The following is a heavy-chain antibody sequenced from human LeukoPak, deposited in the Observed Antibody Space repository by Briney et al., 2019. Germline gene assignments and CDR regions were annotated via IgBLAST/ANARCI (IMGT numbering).Heavy chain of an antibody. J-gene: IGHJ4*02. CDR2: IRSKAYGGTT. D-gene: IGHD5-24*01. Sequence: PGGSLRLSCTASGFTFGDYAMSWVRQALGKGLEWVGFIRSKAYGGTTEYAASVKGRFTISRDDSKSIAYLQMNSLKTEDTAVYYCTRSTKGSRDGYNFWGQGTLVTVSS. CDR3: TRSTKGSRDGYNF. CDR1: GFTFGDYA. V-gene: IGHV3-49*04.